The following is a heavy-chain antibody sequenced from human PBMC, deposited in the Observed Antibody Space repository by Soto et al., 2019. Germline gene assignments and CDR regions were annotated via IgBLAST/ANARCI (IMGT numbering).Heavy chain of an antibody. D-gene: IGHD3-10*01. CDR1: EYSFSIFW. CDR2: IDPSNSYV. V-gene: IGHV5-10-1*04. J-gene: IGHJ4*02. CDR3: ARHQAGSGNANFDF. Sequence: PGESLKISCQAFEYSFSIFWISWVRQLPGKGLEWMGRIDPSNSYVAYSPSFQGQVTISVDRSARTAFLRWSSLKASDSATYYCARHQAGSGNANFDFWGQGSQVTVSS.